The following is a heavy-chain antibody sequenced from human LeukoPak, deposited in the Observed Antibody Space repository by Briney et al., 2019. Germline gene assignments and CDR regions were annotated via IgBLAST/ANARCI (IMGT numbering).Heavy chain of an antibody. J-gene: IGHJ3*02. Sequence: GGSLRLSCAASGFTVSGNYMSWVRQAPGKGLEWVSVIYSGGSTYYADSVKGRFTISKDNSKNTLYLQMNSLRAEDTAVYYCARDLYGDYAFDIWGQGTMVTVSS. V-gene: IGHV3-53*01. D-gene: IGHD4-17*01. CDR3: ARDLYGDYAFDI. CDR1: GFTVSGNY. CDR2: IYSGGST.